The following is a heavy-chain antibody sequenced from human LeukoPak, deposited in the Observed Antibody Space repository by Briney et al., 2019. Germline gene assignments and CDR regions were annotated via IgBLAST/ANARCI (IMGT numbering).Heavy chain of an antibody. CDR3: TTSSIVVVTAITDY. D-gene: IGHD2-21*02. J-gene: IGHJ4*02. V-gene: IGHV3-15*01. CDR2: IKSKTDGGTT. Sequence: GGSLRLSCAASGVTFSNAWMSWGRQAQGKGLEGVGRIKSKTDGGTTDYAAPVKGRFTIARDDSQNTLYLQMNSLKTEDTAVYYCTTSSIVVVTAITDYWGQGTLVTVSS. CDR1: GVTFSNAW.